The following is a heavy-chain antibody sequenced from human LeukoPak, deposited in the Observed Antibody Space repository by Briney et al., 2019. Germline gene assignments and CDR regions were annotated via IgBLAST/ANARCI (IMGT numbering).Heavy chain of an antibody. V-gene: IGHV4-34*01. Sequence: PSETLSLTCAVYGGSFSGYYWSWIRQPPGKGLEWIGEINHSGSTNYNPSLKSRVTISVDTSKNQFSLKLSSVTAADTAVYYCASMIVVAHDAFDIWGQGTMVTVSS. D-gene: IGHD3-22*01. J-gene: IGHJ3*02. CDR1: GGSFSGYY. CDR2: INHSGST. CDR3: ASMIVVAHDAFDI.